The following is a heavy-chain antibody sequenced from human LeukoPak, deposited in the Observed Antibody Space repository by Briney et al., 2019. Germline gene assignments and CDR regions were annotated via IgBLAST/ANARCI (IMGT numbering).Heavy chain of an antibody. D-gene: IGHD5-12*01. CDR2: MNRNSGDT. V-gene: IGHV1-8*03. CDR3: ARKKVATITYNAFDI. J-gene: IGHJ3*02. CDR1: GYTFTSYD. Sequence: GASVKVSCKASGYTFTSYDINWVRQATGQGLEWMGWMNRNSGDTGYAQKFQDRLTITRNTSISTAYMELSSLRSEDTAVYYCARKKVATITYNAFDIWGKGQWSPSLQ.